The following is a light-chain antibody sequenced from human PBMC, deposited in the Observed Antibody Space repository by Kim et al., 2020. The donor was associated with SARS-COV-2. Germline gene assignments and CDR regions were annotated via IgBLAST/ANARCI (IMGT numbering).Light chain of an antibody. J-gene: IGLJ2*01. CDR3: QSRDSGGNVL. CDR1: SLRSYY. Sequence: SSELTQEPAVSVALGQTVRITCQGDSLRSYYATWYQQRPRQAPVLVIYGRNNRPSGISDRFSGSSSGNTASLTISGAQAEDEADFYCQSRDSGGNVLLGGGTQLTVL. V-gene: IGLV3-19*01. CDR2: GRN.